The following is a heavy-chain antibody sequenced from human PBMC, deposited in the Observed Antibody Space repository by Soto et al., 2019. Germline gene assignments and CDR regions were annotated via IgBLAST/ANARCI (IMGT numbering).Heavy chain of an antibody. D-gene: IGHD3-9*01. V-gene: IGHV3-30-3*01. Sequence: QVQLVESGGGVVQPGRSLRLSCAASGFTFSSYAMHWVRQAPGKGLEWVAVISYDGSNKYYADSVKGRFTISRDNSKNTLYLQMNSLRAEDTAVYYCARQSADFDWLWNYYGMDVWGQGTTVTVSS. CDR3: ARQSADFDWLWNYYGMDV. CDR2: ISYDGSNK. CDR1: GFTFSSYA. J-gene: IGHJ6*02.